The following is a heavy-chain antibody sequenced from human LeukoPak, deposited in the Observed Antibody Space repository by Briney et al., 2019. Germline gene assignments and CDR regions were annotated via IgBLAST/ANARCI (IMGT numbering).Heavy chain of an antibody. CDR3: ARDGATVAFDI. CDR1: GYIFTNYA. V-gene: IGHV7-4-1*02. CDR2: INTNTGNP. J-gene: IGHJ3*02. Sequence: ASVKVSCKASGYIFTNYAMNWVRQAPGQGLEWMGWINTNTGNPTYGQGFTGRFVFSLDTSVSTAYLHISSLKAEDTAVYYCARDGATVAFDIWGQGTMVTVSS. D-gene: IGHD4-17*01.